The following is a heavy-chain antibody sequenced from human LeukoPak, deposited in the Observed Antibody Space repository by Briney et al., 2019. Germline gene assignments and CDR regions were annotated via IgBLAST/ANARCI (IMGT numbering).Heavy chain of an antibody. V-gene: IGHV4-34*01. CDR2: INHSGST. J-gene: IGHJ2*01. CDR1: GGSFSGYY. CDR3: ARKAGYCSSTSCSHYWYFDL. Sequence: PSETLSLTCAAYGGSFSGYYWSWIRQPPGKGLEWIGEINHSGSTNYNPSLKSRVTISVDTSKNQFSLKLSSVTAADTAVYYCARKAGYCSSTSCSHYWYFDLWGRGTLVTVSS. D-gene: IGHD2-2*01.